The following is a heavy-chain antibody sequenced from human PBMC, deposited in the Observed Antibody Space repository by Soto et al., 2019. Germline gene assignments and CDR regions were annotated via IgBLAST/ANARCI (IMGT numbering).Heavy chain of an antibody. CDR3: ARAPGYSSGWSGYHFSFDI. J-gene: IGHJ3*02. CDR2: IYCSGST. Sequence: SETQSLTCTVSGGSISSYYWSWIRQPPGKGLEWIGYIYCSGSTNYNPSLKSRVTISVDTSKNQFSLKLSSVTAADTAVYYCARAPGYSSGWSGYHFSFDIWGQGTMVTVSS. V-gene: IGHV4-59*01. CDR1: GGSISSYY. D-gene: IGHD6-19*01.